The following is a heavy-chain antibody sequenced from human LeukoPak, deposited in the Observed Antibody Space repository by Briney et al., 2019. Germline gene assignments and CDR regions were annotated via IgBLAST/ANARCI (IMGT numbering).Heavy chain of an antibody. V-gene: IGHV3-23*01. Sequence: GXSLRLSCAASGFTFVTFAMGWVRQAPGKGLEWVSTISGSGGGTYYADSVKGRFTISRDNSKNTLYLQMNSLRAEDTAVYYCAKHKGAGSRYSYSMDVWGKGATVTVSS. CDR1: GFTFVTFA. D-gene: IGHD6-13*01. CDR3: AKHKGAGSRYSYSMDV. CDR2: ISGSGGGT. J-gene: IGHJ6*03.